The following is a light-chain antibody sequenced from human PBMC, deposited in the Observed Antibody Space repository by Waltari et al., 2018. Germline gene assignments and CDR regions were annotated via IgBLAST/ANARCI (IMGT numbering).Light chain of an antibody. Sequence: EIVMTQSPVTLSVSPGARATLSCRASQSVSINLAWYQQKPGQAPRLLIYAASTRATDVPARFSGSGSGTEFTLTISSLQSEDFAVYYCQHYNNWPPGTTFGQGTKLEIK. CDR3: QHYNNWPPGTT. J-gene: IGKJ1*01. CDR1: QSVSIN. V-gene: IGKV3-15*01. CDR2: AAS.